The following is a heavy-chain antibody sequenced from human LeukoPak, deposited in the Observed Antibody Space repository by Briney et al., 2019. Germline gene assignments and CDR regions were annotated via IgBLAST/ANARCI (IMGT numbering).Heavy chain of an antibody. J-gene: IGHJ4*02. D-gene: IGHD6-19*01. CDR3: ARVTQWLVSYY. Sequence: SETLSLTCTVSGGSISSYYWSWIRQPARKGLEWIGRIYTSGTTHYNPSLKSRVTMSVDTSKNQFSLKLSSVTAADTAVYYCARVTQWLVSYYWGQGTLVTVSS. CDR2: IYTSGTT. CDR1: GGSISSYY. V-gene: IGHV4-4*07.